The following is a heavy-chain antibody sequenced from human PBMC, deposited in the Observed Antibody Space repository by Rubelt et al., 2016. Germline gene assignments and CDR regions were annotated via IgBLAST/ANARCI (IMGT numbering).Heavy chain of an antibody. Sequence: EVQLVESGGGLVQPGRSLRLSCAASGFTFDDYAMHWVRQAPGKGLEWVSGISWNSGSIGYRDSVKGRFTISRDYAKNSLYLQMNRLIAEDTALYYCARRGDYYYFGYWGQGTLVTVSS. D-gene: IGHD4-17*01. CDR3: ARRGDYYYFGY. V-gene: IGHV3-9*01. J-gene: IGHJ4*02. CDR2: ISWNSGSI. CDR1: GFTFDDYA.